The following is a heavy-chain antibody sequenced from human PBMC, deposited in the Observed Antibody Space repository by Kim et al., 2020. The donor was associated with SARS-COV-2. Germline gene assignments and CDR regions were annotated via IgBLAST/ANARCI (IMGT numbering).Heavy chain of an antibody. CDR3: ARDGVDTAMGYYYYGMDV. CDR2: ISSSSSYI. D-gene: IGHD5-18*01. CDR1: GFTFSSYS. V-gene: IGHV3-21*01. Sequence: GGSLRLSCAASGFTFSSYSMNWVRQAPGKGLEWVSSISSSSSYIYYADSVKGRFTISRDNAKNSLYLQMNSLRAEDTAVYYCARDGVDTAMGYYYYGMDVWGQGTTVTVSS. J-gene: IGHJ6*02.